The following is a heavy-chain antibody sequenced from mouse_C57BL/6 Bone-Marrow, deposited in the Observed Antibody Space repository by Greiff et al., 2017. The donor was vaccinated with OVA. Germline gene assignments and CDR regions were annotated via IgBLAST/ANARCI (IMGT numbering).Heavy chain of an antibody. J-gene: IGHJ2*01. Sequence: EVQVVESGAELVRPGASVKLSCTASGFNIKDDYMHWVKQRPEQGLEWIGWIDPENGDTEYASKFQGKATITADTSSNTPYLQLSSLTSEDTAVYYCTTSPLYYGSSYDYWGQGTTLTVSS. CDR2: IDPENGDT. V-gene: IGHV14-4*01. CDR3: TTSPLYYGSSYDY. CDR1: GFNIKDDY. D-gene: IGHD1-1*01.